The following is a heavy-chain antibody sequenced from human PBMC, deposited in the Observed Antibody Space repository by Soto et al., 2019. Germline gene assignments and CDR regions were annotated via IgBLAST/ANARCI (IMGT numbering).Heavy chain of an antibody. J-gene: IGHJ6*02. CDR1: GYTFTSYG. CDR3: AKNGQPPYYYYGLDV. D-gene: IGHD2-8*01. Sequence: ASVKVSCKASGYTFTSYGISWVRQAPGQGLQWMGWISGYNGDANYAQRFQGRVSMTIDTSTTTAYMELRTLTSDDTAVYYCAKNGQPPYYYYGLDVWGQGTTVTVSS. CDR2: ISGYNGDA. V-gene: IGHV1-18*01.